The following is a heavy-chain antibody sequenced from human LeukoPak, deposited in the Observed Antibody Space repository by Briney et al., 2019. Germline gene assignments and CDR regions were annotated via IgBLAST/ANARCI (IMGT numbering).Heavy chain of an antibody. V-gene: IGHV3-23*01. CDR1: GFTFSIYA. CDR2: IGDSGVRT. J-gene: IGHJ4*02. Sequence: GGSLRLPCAASGFTFSIYAMSWVRQAPGKGLEWVSGIGDSGVRTYYADSVRGRFTISRDNSKNTLYLQMRSLRAEDTAVYYCAKERSGGWPFDYWGQGTLVTVSS. CDR3: AKERSGGWPFDY. D-gene: IGHD6-19*01.